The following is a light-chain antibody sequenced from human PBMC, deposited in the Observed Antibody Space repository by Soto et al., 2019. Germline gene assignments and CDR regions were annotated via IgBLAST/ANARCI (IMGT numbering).Light chain of an antibody. V-gene: IGLV1-44*01. Sequence: QSVVTQPPSASGTPGQWVTISCSGGRSNVGSNTVNWYQQVPGTAPKLLIYSNNQRPSGVPDRFSGSKSGTSASLAISGLQSEDEADYYCAAWDDSLKGLVFGGGTQLTVL. CDR2: SNN. CDR3: AAWDDSLKGLV. J-gene: IGLJ2*01. CDR1: RSNVGSNT.